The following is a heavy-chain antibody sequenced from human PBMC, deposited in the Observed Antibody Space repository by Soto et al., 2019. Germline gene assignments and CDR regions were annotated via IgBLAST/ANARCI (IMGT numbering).Heavy chain of an antibody. V-gene: IGHV1-3*01. CDR1: GYTFTSYA. CDR2: INAGNGNT. D-gene: IGHD2-2*03. CDR3: ARIGYCSSTSCYPRLAPGMLYYGMDV. J-gene: IGHJ6*02. Sequence: QVQLVQSGAEVKKPGASVKVSCKASGYTFTSYAMHWVRQAPGQRLEWMGWINAGNGNTKYSQKFQGRVTITRDTSASTAYMELSSLRSADTAVYYCARIGYCSSTSCYPRLAPGMLYYGMDVWGQGTTVTVSS.